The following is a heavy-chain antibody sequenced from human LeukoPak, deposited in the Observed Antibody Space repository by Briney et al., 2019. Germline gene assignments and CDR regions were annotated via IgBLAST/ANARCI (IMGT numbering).Heavy chain of an antibody. D-gene: IGHD6-19*01. CDR2: INHSGST. J-gene: IGHJ4*02. V-gene: IGHV4-34*01. Sequence: SETLSLTCTVYGKSFSGYYWTCIRQSPGKGLEWIGEINHSGSTNYNPSLKSRVTISVDTSKNQFSLKLSSVTAADTAVYYCAREGIAVAGCDFDYWGQGTLVTVSS. CDR1: GKSFSGYY. CDR3: AREGIAVAGCDFDY.